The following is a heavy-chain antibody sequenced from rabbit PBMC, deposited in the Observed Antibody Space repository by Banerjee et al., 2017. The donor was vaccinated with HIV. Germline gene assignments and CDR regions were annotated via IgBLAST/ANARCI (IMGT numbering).Heavy chain of an antibody. Sequence: QSLEESGGDLVKPEGSLTLTCTASGFSFSTGYYMCWVRQAPGKGLEWIACIYAGSSGSTYYATWAKGRFTISKTSSTTVTLQMTSLTAADTATYFCARGTAGTDQGFDLWGQGTLVTVS. CDR2: IYAGSSGST. J-gene: IGHJ4*01. CDR1: GFSFSTGYY. CDR3: ARGTAGTDQGFDL. V-gene: IGHV1S40*01. D-gene: IGHD4-2*01.